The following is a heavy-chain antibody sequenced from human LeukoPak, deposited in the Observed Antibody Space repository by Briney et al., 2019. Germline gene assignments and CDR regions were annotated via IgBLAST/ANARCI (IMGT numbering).Heavy chain of an antibody. V-gene: IGHV4-34*01. J-gene: IGHJ5*02. Sequence: SSETLSLTCAVYGGSFSGYYWSWIRQPPGKGLEWIGEINHSGSTNYNPSLKSRVTISVDTSKNQFSLNLSSVTAADTAVYYCARQEIGLRSFDPWGQGTLVTVSS. CDR3: ARQEIGLRSFDP. CDR2: INHSGST. CDR1: GGSFSGYY. D-gene: IGHD3/OR15-3a*01.